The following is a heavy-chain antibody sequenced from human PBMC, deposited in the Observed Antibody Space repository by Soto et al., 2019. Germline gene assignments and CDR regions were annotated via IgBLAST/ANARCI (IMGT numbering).Heavy chain of an antibody. CDR2: INPNSGGT. CDR1: GYTFTGYY. D-gene: IGHD3-16*01. Sequence: ASVKVSCKASGYTFTGYYMHWVRQAPGQGLEWMGWINPNSGGTNYAQKFQGWVTMTRDTSISTAYMELSRMRSDDTAVYYCARDERMIKFGGPLGGMDVWGQGTTVTVYS. J-gene: IGHJ6*02. V-gene: IGHV1-2*04. CDR3: ARDERMIKFGGPLGGMDV.